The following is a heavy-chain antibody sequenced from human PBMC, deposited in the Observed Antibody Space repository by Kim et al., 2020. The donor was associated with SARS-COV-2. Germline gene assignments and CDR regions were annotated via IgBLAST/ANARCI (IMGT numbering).Heavy chain of an antibody. CDR2: IDWDDDK. D-gene: IGHD3-10*01. V-gene: IGHV2-70*01. J-gene: IGHJ5*02. Sequence: SGPTLVKPTQTLTLTCTFSGFSLSTSGMCVSWIRQPPGKALEWLALIDWDDDKYYSTSLKTRLTISKNTSKNQVVLTMTNMDPVDTATYYCARLEGFYYGSGTRGFDPWGQGTLVTVSS. CDR3: ARLEGFYYGSGTRGFDP. CDR1: GFSLSTSGMC.